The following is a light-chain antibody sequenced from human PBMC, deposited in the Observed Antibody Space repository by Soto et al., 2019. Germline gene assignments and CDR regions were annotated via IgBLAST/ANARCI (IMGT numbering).Light chain of an antibody. Sequence: QSVLTQPPSASGTPGQRATISCSGSSSNIGSNTVNWYQQLPGTAPKLLIYSNNQRPSGVPDRFSGSKSGTSASLAISGLQSEDEADYYCAAWDDSLNGYVFGTGTQLTVL. CDR3: AAWDDSLNGYV. CDR2: SNN. CDR1: SSNIGSNT. V-gene: IGLV1-44*01. J-gene: IGLJ1*01.